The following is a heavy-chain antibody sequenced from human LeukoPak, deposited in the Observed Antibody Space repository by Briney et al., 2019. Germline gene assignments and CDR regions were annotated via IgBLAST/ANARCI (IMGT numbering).Heavy chain of an antibody. D-gene: IGHD3-10*01. CDR2: IYYSGST. CDR3: ARASSGNWFDP. V-gene: IGHV4-59*01. CDR1: GGSISSYY. Sequence: PSETLSLTCTVPGGSISSYYWSWIRQPPGKGLEWIGYIYYSGSTNYNPSLKSRVTISVDTSKNQFSLKLSSVTAADTAVYYCARASSGNWFDPWGQGTLVTVSS. J-gene: IGHJ5*02.